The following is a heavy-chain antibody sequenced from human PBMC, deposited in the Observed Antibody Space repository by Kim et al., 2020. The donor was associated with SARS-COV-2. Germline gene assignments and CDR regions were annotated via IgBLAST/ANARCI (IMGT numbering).Heavy chain of an antibody. J-gene: IGHJ6*02. Sequence: GGSLRLSCAASGFTFSSYWMSWVRQAPGKGLEWVANIKQDGSEKYYVDSVKGRFTISRDNAKNSLYLQMNSLRAEDTAVYYCARDDYPHDAAYYYYGMDVWGQGTTVTVSS. CDR1: GFTFSSYW. CDR3: ARDDYPHDAAYYYYGMDV. D-gene: IGHD3-16*01. CDR2: IKQDGSEK. V-gene: IGHV3-7*01.